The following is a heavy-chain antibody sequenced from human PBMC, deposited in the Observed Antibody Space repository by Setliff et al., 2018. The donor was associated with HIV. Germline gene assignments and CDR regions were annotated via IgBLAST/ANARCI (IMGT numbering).Heavy chain of an antibody. CDR2: IYYSGTT. J-gene: IGHJ4*02. CDR3: AIRDRSFDFWSGYYQRDF. Sequence: SETLSLTCNVSGVSFTSSTYYWGWARQPPGKGLEWIGSIYYSGTTYYKSSLKSRVTISVDTSESHFSLRLSSVSAVGTGVYYCAIRDRSFDFWSGYYQRDFWSQGTLVTVSS. D-gene: IGHD3-3*01. V-gene: IGHV4-39*02. CDR1: GVSFTSSTYY.